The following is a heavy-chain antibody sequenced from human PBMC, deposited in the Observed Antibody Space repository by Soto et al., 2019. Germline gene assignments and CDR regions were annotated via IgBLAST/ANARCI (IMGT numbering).Heavy chain of an antibody. CDR3: AKDIVVVVAATDSTDY. CDR1: GFTFSSYA. D-gene: IGHD2-15*01. CDR2: ISGSGGST. Sequence: GGSLRLSCAASGFTFSSYAMSWVRQAPGKGLEWVSAISGSGGSTYYADSVKGRFTISRDNSKNTLYLQMNSLRAEDTAVYYCAKDIVVVVAATDSTDYWGQGTLVTVSS. V-gene: IGHV3-23*01. J-gene: IGHJ4*02.